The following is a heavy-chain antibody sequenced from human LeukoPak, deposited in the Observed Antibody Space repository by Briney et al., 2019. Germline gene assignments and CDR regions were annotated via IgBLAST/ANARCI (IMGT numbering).Heavy chain of an antibody. CDR1: GGSISSYY. Sequence: PSETLSLTCTVSGGSISSYYWRWIRQPPGKGLEWIGYIYYSGTTNYNPSLKSRVTISVDTSKNQFSLNLISVTAADTAVYFCARGRGGVGRTNNWFNPCGQGTLVTVSS. D-gene: IGHD1-26*01. CDR3: ARGRGGVGRTNNWFNP. V-gene: IGHV4-59*12. J-gene: IGHJ5*02. CDR2: IYYSGTT.